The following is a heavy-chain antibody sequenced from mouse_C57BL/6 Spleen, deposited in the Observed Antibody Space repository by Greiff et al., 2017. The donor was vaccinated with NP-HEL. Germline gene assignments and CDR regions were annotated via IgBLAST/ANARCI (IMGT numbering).Heavy chain of an antibody. Sequence: QVQLQQSGPELVKPGASVKISCKASGYAFSSSWMNWVKQRPGKGLEWIGRIYPGDGDTNYIGKFKGKATLTADTSSSTASLQLSSLTSEDSAVYYCARQDYYGSSYDAMDYWGQGTSVTVSS. D-gene: IGHD1-1*01. CDR1: GYAFSSSW. CDR3: ARQDYYGSSYDAMDY. J-gene: IGHJ4*01. CDR2: IYPGDGDT. V-gene: IGHV1-82*01.